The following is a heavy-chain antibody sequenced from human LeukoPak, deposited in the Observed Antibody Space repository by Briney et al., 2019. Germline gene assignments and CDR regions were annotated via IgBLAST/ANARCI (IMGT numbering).Heavy chain of an antibody. CDR1: GLTFSSYG. D-gene: IGHD1-26*01. V-gene: IGHV3-30*02. J-gene: IGHJ4*02. CDR2: IWYDGSNK. CDR3: AKERRSGSIFDY. Sequence: GGSLRLSCAASGLTFSSYGMHWVRQAPGKGLEWVAVIWYDGSNKYYADSVKGRFTISRDNSKNTLYLQMNSLRAEDTAVYYCAKERRSGSIFDYWGQGTLVTVSS.